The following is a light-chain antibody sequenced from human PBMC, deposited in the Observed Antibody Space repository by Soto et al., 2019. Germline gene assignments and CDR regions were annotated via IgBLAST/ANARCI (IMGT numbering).Light chain of an antibody. CDR2: EVS. CDR1: SSDVGGDNY. CDR3: SSYAGSNNQV. V-gene: IGLV2-8*01. J-gene: IGLJ1*01. Sequence: QSALTQPPSASGSPGQSVTISCTGTSSDVGGDNYVSWYQQHPGRAPKLMIYEVSKRPSGVPDRFSGSKSGNTASLTVSGLQTEDEADYYCSSYAGSNNQVFGTGTKVTVL.